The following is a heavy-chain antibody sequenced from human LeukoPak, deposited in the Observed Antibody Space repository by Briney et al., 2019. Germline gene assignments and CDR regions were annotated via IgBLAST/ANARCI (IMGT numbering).Heavy chain of an antibody. CDR2: IYHSGST. CDR3: ARGGAARLHFQN. Sequence: PSETLSLTCTVSGGSISTYNWNWIRQPPGKGLEWIGYIYHSGSTNYNPSLQSRVTISVDTSKNQFSLNLNSVTAADTAVYYCARGGAARLHFQNWGQGPLVTVSS. D-gene: IGHD6-6*01. CDR1: GGSISTYN. J-gene: IGHJ1*01. V-gene: IGHV4-59*01.